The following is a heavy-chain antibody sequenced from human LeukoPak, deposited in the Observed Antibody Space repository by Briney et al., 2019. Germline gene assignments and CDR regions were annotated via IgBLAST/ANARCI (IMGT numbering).Heavy chain of an antibody. Sequence: SGKVSCKASGFTFTTSAMQWVGQARGQRREWRGWIVVGSANTNYAQKFQERVTITRDMSTSTAYMELSSLRSEDTAVYYCAAVGLFDWLPPFYGMDVWGQGTTVTVSS. D-gene: IGHD3-9*01. J-gene: IGHJ6*02. CDR2: IVVGSANT. CDR1: GFTFTTSA. V-gene: IGHV1-58*02. CDR3: AAVGLFDWLPPFYGMDV.